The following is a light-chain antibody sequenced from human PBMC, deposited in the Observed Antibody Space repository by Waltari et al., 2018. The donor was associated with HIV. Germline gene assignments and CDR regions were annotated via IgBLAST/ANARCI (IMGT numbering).Light chain of an antibody. CDR3: QQNYNMPPT. J-gene: IGKJ1*01. Sequence: DIQMTQSPSSLSASVGDRVTITCLASENIRDYVNGYQQRPGKAPKLLMYSASSLLRGVPSRFSGSGSGTDFTLTITNLQPEDFATYSCQQNYNMPPTFGQGTRLEV. CDR2: SAS. V-gene: IGKV1-39*01. CDR1: ENIRDY.